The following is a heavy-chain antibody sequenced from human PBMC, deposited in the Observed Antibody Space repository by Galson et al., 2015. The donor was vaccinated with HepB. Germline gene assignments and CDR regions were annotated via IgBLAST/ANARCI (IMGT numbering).Heavy chain of an antibody. Sequence: SLRLSCAASGFTFSDYYMNWVRQAPGKGLEWVSYISSSGVTMYYADSVKGRFTISRDNAKNSLYLQMNSLRAEDTAVYYCAKVQYYDSSGYYFDYWGQGTLVTVSS. V-gene: IGHV3-11*04. J-gene: IGHJ4*02. CDR2: ISSSGVTM. CDR1: GFTFSDYY. D-gene: IGHD3-22*01. CDR3: AKVQYYDSSGYYFDY.